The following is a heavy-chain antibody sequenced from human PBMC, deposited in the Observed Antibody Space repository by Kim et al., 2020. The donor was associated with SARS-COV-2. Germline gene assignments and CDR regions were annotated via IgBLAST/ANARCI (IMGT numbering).Heavy chain of an antibody. V-gene: IGHV4-4*07. J-gene: IGHJ3*02. Sequence: SETLSLTCTVSGGTLSRYYWSWIRQPAGKGLEWIGRIDSSGTTNYHPSLKSRVTMSLDTSQYQFSLKLTSVTAADTAMYFCARGRSSGYADAFDTWGQGTMVTVSS. D-gene: IGHD3-22*01. CDR1: GGTLSRYY. CDR3: ARGRSSGYADAFDT. CDR2: IDSSGTT.